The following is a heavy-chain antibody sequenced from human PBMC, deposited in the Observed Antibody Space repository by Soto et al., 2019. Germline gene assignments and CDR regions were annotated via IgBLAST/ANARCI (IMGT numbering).Heavy chain of an antibody. CDR2: INPSGGST. V-gene: IGHV1-46*04. CDR3: ARASAAVASDY. D-gene: IGHD6-19*01. CDR1: GYTFTSYY. Sequence: ASVKVACKASGYTFTSYYIHWVLQAPGQGLEWVGIINPSGGSTSNAQKLQGRVTMTRDTSTGTVYMGLSSLRSEDTAVYYCARASAAVASDYWGQGTLVTVSS. J-gene: IGHJ4*02.